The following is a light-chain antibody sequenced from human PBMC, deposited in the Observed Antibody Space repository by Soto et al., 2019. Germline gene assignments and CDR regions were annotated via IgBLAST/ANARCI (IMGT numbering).Light chain of an antibody. J-gene: IGKJ1*01. CDR1: QSVTSSY. Sequence: EIVLTQSPGTLSLSPGEGATLSCRASQSVTSSYLAWYQQKPGQAPRLLIYGASSRAIDIPHRFSGSGSGTDFTLTINRLEPEDFAVYYCQQYGSSPRTFDQGTKVEIK. V-gene: IGKV3-20*01. CDR3: QQYGSSPRT. CDR2: GAS.